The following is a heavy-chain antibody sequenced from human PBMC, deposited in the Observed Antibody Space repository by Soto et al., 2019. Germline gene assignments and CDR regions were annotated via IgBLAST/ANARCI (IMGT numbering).Heavy chain of an antibody. CDR2: MSHSGGT. CDR1: GGFVSSGNYY. D-gene: IGHD4-4*01. Sequence: QVQLQQWGAGLLKPSETLSLTCAVYGGFVSSGNYYWSWIRQPPGKGLEWIGEMSHSGGTHFNPSLKSRAPRSVDTSKNQFSLKMTSVTAAYTALYYCARVERGTTTTVVDAFDIWGPGTMVTVSS. CDR3: ARVERGTTTTVVDAFDI. J-gene: IGHJ3*02. V-gene: IGHV4-34*01.